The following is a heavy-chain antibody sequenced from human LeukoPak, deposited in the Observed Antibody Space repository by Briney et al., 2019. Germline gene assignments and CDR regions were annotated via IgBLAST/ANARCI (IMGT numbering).Heavy chain of an antibody. CDR3: ARVINPFDY. CDR1: GYSISSGYY. V-gene: IGHV4-38-2*02. CDR2: IYHSGST. Sequence: PSETLSLTCTVSGYSISSGYYWGWIRQPPGKGLEWIGSIYHSGSTYYNPSLKSRVTISVDTSKNQFSLKLSSVTAADTAVYYCARVINPFDYWGQGTLVTVSS. D-gene: IGHD2-21*01. J-gene: IGHJ4*02.